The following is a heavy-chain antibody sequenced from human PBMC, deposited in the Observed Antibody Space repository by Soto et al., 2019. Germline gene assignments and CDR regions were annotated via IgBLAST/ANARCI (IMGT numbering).Heavy chain of an antibody. J-gene: IGHJ4*02. Sequence: PSETLSLTCTVSGRTFNINADFWYLAWIRQPPGKGLEWIGSIDNGGTTHSNAPLKIRLFFSADTSKNQFSLSLNSLTAADTAVYYCVKQSLLVAPLWGQGFKVTVSS. CDR3: VKQSLLVAPL. D-gene: IGHD2-15*01. CDR2: IDNGGTT. V-gene: IGHV4-39*01. CDR1: GRTFNINADF.